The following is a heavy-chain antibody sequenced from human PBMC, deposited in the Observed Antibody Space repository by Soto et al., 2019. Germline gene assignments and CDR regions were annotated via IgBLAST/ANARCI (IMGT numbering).Heavy chain of an antibody. CDR2: IYYSGST. CDR1: GGSISSGGYY. CDR3: ARAGYCISTSCYARMWFDP. V-gene: IGHV4-31*03. J-gene: IGHJ5*02. Sequence: SETLSLTCTVSGGSISSGGYYWSWIRQHPGKGLEWIGYIYYSGSTYYNPSLKSRVTISVDTSKNQFSLKLSSVTAADTAVYYCARAGYCISTSCYARMWFDPWGQGTLVTVSS. D-gene: IGHD2-2*01.